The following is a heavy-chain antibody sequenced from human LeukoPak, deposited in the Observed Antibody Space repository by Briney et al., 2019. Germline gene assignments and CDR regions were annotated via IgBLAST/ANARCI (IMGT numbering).Heavy chain of an antibody. Sequence: GGSLRLSCAASRFTFSSYSMNWVRQAPGKGLEWVSSISSSSSSYIYYADSVKGRFTISRDNAKNLLYLQMNSLRAEDTAVYYCARDYGDYLKDAFDIWGQGTMVTVSS. D-gene: IGHD4-17*01. J-gene: IGHJ3*02. CDR3: ARDYGDYLKDAFDI. CDR1: RFTFSSYS. CDR2: ISSSSSSYI. V-gene: IGHV3-21*01.